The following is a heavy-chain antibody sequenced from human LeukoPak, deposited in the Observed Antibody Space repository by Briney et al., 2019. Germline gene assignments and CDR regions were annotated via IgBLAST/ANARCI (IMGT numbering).Heavy chain of an antibody. J-gene: IGHJ4*02. D-gene: IGHD1-26*01. CDR1: GFTFSTYW. Sequence: PWGSLKLSCAASGFTFSTYWMSWVRQAPGKGLEWVANIKQDGSERNYVDSVRGRFTFSRDNAKNSLFLQMNTLRAEDTAVYFCVRERNSGVFDYWGQGALVTVSS. CDR2: IKQDGSER. V-gene: IGHV3-7*01. CDR3: VRERNSGVFDY.